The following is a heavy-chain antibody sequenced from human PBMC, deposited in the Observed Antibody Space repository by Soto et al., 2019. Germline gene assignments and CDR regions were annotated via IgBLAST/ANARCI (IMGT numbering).Heavy chain of an antibody. CDR2: ISFDGRNK. CDR1: GFTFSPYG. Sequence: QVQLVESGGGVVQPGRSLRLSCEASGFTFSPYGMHWVRQAPGKGLEWVAVISFDGRNKYNADSVKGRFTISRDNSKXXXXXXXXXXXXXXXXXXXXXXXXXXXXDYWGQGTLVTVSS. J-gene: IGHJ4*02. CDR3: XXXXXXXXDY. V-gene: IGHV3-30*03.